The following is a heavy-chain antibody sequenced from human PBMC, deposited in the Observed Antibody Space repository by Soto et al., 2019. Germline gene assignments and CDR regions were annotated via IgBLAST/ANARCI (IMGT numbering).Heavy chain of an antibody. J-gene: IGHJ4*02. Sequence: LRLSCAASGFTLSDYYMSWVRQAPGKGLEWVSAISGSGGSTYYADSVKGRFTISRDNSKNTLYLQMNSLRAEDTAVYYCAKDYSSAYGSGSYSKDYWGQGTLVTVSS. D-gene: IGHD3-10*01. CDR3: AKDYSSAYGSGSYSKDY. CDR1: GFTLSDYY. CDR2: ISGSGGST. V-gene: IGHV3-23*01.